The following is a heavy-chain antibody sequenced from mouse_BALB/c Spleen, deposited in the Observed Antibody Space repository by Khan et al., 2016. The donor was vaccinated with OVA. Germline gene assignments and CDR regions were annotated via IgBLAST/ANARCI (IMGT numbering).Heavy chain of an antibody. CDR2: IAPGSGDA. CDR1: GYTFTSYW. V-gene: IGHV1S41*01. D-gene: IGHD2-13*01. CDR3: ERSEGTYGDCAY. Sequence: DLVKPGASVKLSCTASGYTFTSYWINWIKQGPGQGLEWLGRIAPGSGDAYYNELFKGKTTLTVDPSSSTTYIQLSSLSSEDSAVYFGERSEGTYGDCAYWGQGAMLTVSS. J-gene: IGHJ2*01.